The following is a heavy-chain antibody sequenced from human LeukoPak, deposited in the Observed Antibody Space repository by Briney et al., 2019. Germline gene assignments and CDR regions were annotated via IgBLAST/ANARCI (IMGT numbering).Heavy chain of an antibody. J-gene: IGHJ4*02. V-gene: IGHV1-69*05. D-gene: IGHD1-26*01. Sequence: ASVKVSCKASGGTFSSYAISWVRQAPGRGLEWMGGIIPIFGTANYAQKFQGRVTITTDESMSTAYMELSSVRSEDTAVYYCARGRFSGSYDYWGQGTLVTVSS. CDR1: GGTFSSYA. CDR3: ARGRFSGSYDY. CDR2: IIPIFGTA.